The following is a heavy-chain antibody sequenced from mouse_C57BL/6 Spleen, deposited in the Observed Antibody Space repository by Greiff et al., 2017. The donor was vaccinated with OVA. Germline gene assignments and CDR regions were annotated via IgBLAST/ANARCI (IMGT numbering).Heavy chain of an antibody. J-gene: IGHJ3*01. CDR1: GFSLTSYG. V-gene: IGHV2-6*03. CDR2: IWSDGST. D-gene: IGHD1-1*01. CDR3: ARDENYGSSLAWFAY. Sequence: QVQLKESGPGLVAPSQSLSITCTVSGFSLTSYGVHWVRQPPGKGLEWLVVIWSDGSTTYNSALKSRLSISKDNSKSQVFLKMNSLQTDDTAMYYCARDENYGSSLAWFAYWGQGTLVTVSA.